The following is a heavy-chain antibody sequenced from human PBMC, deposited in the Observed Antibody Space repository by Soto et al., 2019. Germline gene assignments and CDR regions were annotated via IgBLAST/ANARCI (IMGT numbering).Heavy chain of an antibody. CDR1: GFTFSSYA. D-gene: IGHD1-26*01. J-gene: IGHJ3*02. V-gene: IGHV3-23*01. CDR3: ARPRIVGATGGAFDI. CDR2: ISGSGGST. Sequence: GGSLRLSCAASGFTFSSYAMSWVRQAPGKGLEWVSAISGSGGSTYYADSVKGRFTISRDNSKITLYLQMNSLRAEDTAVYYCARPRIVGATGGAFDIWGQGTMATVSS.